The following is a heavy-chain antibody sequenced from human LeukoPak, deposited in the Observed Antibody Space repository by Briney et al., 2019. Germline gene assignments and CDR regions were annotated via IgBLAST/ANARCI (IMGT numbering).Heavy chain of an antibody. Sequence: ASVKVSCKVSGYTLTELSMHWVRQAPGKGLEWMGGFDPEDGETIYAQEFQGRVTMTEDTSADTAYMELSSLRSEDTAVYYCATSGEVGATEFDYWGQGTLVTVSS. D-gene: IGHD1-26*01. V-gene: IGHV1-24*01. CDR3: ATSGEVGATEFDY. CDR2: FDPEDGET. CDR1: GYTLTELS. J-gene: IGHJ4*02.